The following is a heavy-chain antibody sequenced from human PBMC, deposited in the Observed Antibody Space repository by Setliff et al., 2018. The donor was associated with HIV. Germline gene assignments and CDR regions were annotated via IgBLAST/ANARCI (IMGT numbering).Heavy chain of an antibody. J-gene: IGHJ5*02. CDR2: IYYSGST. CDR1: GGSISGYY. D-gene: IGHD3-3*01. V-gene: IGHV4-59*01. Sequence: SETLSLTCSVSGGSISGYYWNWVRQPPGKGLEWMGYIYYSGSTDYNPALKRRVTISLDTSKNQFSLKLSSVTAADTAVYYCARGAYYNFWSGYSAGGGSLGPWGQGTLVTVS. CDR3: ARGAYYNFWSGYSAGGGSLGP.